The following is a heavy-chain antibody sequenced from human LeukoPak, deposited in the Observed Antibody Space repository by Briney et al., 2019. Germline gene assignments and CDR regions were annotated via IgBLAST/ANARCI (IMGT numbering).Heavy chain of an antibody. J-gene: IGHJ6*04. D-gene: IGHD6-13*01. CDR3: ARSGIAAAGSGMDV. CDR1: GGSISSYY. CDR2: IYTSGST. V-gene: IGHV4-4*07. Sequence: SQTLSLTCTVSGGSISSYYWSWIRQPAGKGLEWIGRIYTSGSTNYNPSLKSRVTMSVDTSKNQFSLKLSSVTAADTAVYYCARSGIAAAGSGMDVWGKGTTVTVSS.